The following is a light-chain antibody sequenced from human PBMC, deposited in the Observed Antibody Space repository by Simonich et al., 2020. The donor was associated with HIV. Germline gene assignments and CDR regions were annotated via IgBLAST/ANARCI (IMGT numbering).Light chain of an antibody. CDR3: QQYYSTPQ. CDR1: QYISNS. CDR2: SAS. Sequence: DIQMTQSPSSVSASVGDTVPILCRASQYISNSLSWYQQKPGKVPKLRLYSASRLESGVPSRFSGSGSGTDYTLTISSLQPEDFATYYCQQYYSTPQFGQGTKVEIK. V-gene: IGKV1-NL1*01. J-gene: IGKJ1*01.